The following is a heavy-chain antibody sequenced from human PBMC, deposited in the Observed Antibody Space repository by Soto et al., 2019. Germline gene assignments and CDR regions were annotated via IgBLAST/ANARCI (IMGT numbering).Heavy chain of an antibody. Sequence: GGSLRLSCAGSGFTFGSHSMTWVRQAPGKGLEWVSAIDGNGISKYYADSVKGRFTISRDNSKNTLYLRMNSLGPEDTAVYFCAKDYEFFANWGQGTLVAVSS. D-gene: IGHD3-22*01. CDR3: AKDYEFFAN. J-gene: IGHJ4*02. CDR2: IDGNGISK. CDR1: GFTFGSHS. V-gene: IGHV3-23*01.